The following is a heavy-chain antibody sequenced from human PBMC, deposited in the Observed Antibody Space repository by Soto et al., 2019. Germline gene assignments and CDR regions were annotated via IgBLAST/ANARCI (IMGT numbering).Heavy chain of an antibody. V-gene: IGHV1-2*02. J-gene: IGHJ4*02. CDR3: ARGLEDGHNPDY. Sequence: GASVKVSCKASGYSFSDYYVHWVRQAPGHGLEWGGWINPDNGGTNYAQKFQGRVTMMASDTSISTAYMELNSLRADDTAVYYCARGLEDGHNPDYWGPGTLVTVSS. D-gene: IGHD3-16*01. CDR1: GYSFSDYY. CDR2: INPDNGGT.